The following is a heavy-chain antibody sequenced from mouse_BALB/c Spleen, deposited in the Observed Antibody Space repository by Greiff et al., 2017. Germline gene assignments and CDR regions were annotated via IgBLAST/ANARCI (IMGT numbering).Heavy chain of an antibody. Sequence: QVQLQQSGAELVKPGASVKLSCKASGYTFTSYYMYWVKQRPGQGLEWIGEINPSNGGTNFNEKFKSKATLTVDKSSSTAYMQLSSLTSEDSAVYYCTRRRDGYYVFAYWGQGTLVTVSA. CDR1: GYTFTSYY. D-gene: IGHD2-3*01. J-gene: IGHJ3*01. V-gene: IGHV1S81*02. CDR3: TRRRDGYYVFAY. CDR2: INPSNGGT.